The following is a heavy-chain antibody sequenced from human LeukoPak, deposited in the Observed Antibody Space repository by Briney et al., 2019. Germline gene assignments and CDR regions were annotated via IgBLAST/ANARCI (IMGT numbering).Heavy chain of an antibody. D-gene: IGHD3-10*01. CDR1: GLTSSDHA. Sequence: PGGSLRLSCAASGLTSSDHAMTWVRQAPGKGPECVSSINAGFTDYINSVKGRFTISIDKAKNTLYLQMDSLRAADTAVYYCVGRVKLAFDYWGPGTRVTVSS. CDR3: VGRVKLAFDY. J-gene: IGHJ4*02. CDR2: INAGFT. V-gene: IGHV3-20*04.